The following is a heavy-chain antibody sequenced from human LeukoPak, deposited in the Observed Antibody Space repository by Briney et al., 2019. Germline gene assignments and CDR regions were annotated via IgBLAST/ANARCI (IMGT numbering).Heavy chain of an antibody. CDR3: AKDKVEMATTSFDY. CDR1: GFTFDDYA. CDR2: ISWNSGRI. Sequence: GGSLRLSCAASGFTFDDYAMHWVRQAPGKGLEWVSGISWNSGRIGYADSVKGRLTISRDNAKNSLYLQMNSLRAEDTALYYCAKDKVEMATTSFDYWGQGTLVTVSS. D-gene: IGHD5-24*01. J-gene: IGHJ4*02. V-gene: IGHV3-9*01.